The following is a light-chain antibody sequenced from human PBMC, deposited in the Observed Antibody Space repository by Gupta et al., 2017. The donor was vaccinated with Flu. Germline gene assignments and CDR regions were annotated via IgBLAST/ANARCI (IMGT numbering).Light chain of an antibody. V-gene: IGLV3-21*02. Sequence: SRTVHCYQQTPGQAPVLVVYDVVGRPSGIPDLFSGSNAGSAATLTITRVEAGDEAYYCCHVGDSGSGYVLFGGGTKLTVL. CDR2: DVV. CDR1: SRT. J-gene: IGLJ2*01. CDR3: HVGDSGSGYVL.